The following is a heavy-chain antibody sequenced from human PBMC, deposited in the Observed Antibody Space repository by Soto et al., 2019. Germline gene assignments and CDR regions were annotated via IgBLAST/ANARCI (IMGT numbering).Heavy chain of an antibody. CDR2: ISSSGSTR. CDR3: ARDGLRYFDWLSYYYYMDV. D-gene: IGHD3-9*01. J-gene: IGHJ6*03. V-gene: IGHV3-11*01. CDR1: GFTFSDYY. Sequence: GGSLRLSCAASGFTFSDYYMSWIRQAPGKGLEWVSYISSSGSTRYYADSVKGRFTISRDNAKNSLYLQMNSLRAEETAVYYCARDGLRYFDWLSYYYYMDVWGKGTTVTVSS.